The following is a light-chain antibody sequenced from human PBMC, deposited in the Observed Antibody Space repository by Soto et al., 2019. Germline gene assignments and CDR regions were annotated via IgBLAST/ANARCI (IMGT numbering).Light chain of an antibody. V-gene: IGKV1-5*01. CDR1: QSISPW. CDR3: LQYHTYRT. CDR2: DAS. Sequence: DIQMTQSPSTLSASVGDRVTITCRASQSISPWLAWYQQKPGKAPKLLIFDASNLESGVPSRFSGSGSGTEFTLTISSLQPDDFATYYCLQYHTYRTLGQGTKVDIK. J-gene: IGKJ1*01.